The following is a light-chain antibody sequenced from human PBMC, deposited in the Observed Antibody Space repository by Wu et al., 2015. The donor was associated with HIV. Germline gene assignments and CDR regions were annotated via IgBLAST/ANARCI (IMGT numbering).Light chain of an antibody. CDR2: DAS. J-gene: IGKJ5*01. CDR3: QKYNRAPHT. CDR1: QDINHY. V-gene: IGKV1-27*01. Sequence: DMQMTQSPSSLSASVGDRVTITCRASQDINHYLAWYQQRPGKLPSLLIYDASSGGPSRFSGSGSGTEFTLTISSLQPDDVATYYCQKYNRAPHTFG.